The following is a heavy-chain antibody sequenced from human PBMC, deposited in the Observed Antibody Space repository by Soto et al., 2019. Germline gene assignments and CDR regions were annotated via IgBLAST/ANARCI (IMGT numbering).Heavy chain of an antibody. J-gene: IGHJ4*02. D-gene: IGHD3-3*01. V-gene: IGHV3-7*01. CDR2: IKKDGSEK. CDR1: GFTFSSYW. CDR3: ARAVFGVVVMFDY. Sequence: SGGSLRLSCAATGFTFSSYWMSWVRQAPGKGLEWVANIKKDGSEKHYVDSVKGRLTISRDNAKNSLYLQMNSLRAEDTAVYYCARAVFGVVVMFDYWGQGTLVTV.